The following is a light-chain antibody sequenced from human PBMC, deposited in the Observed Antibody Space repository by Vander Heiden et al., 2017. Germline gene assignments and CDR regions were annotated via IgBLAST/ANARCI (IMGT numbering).Light chain of an antibody. J-gene: IGKJ3*01. Sequence: IQLTQSPSSLSASAGDRATITCRASQGLSSYLAWYQQKPGKVPTLLIYAASTLQSGVPSRFSGSGSGTDFTLTISSLQPEDVAAYYCQQLKSYPRTFGPGTKVDIK. CDR1: QGLSSY. CDR3: QQLKSYPRT. CDR2: AAS. V-gene: IGKV1-9*01.